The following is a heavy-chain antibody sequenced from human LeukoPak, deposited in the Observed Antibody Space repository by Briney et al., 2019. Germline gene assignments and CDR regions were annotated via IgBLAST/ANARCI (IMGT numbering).Heavy chain of an antibody. D-gene: IGHD6-13*01. V-gene: IGHV3-23*01. CDR2: VTGSGGSS. CDR3: AKEGIAAPLYYFDY. Sequence: GGSLRLSCAASGFTFRTYAMSWVRQAPGKGLEWVSAVTGSGGSSYYADSVKGRFTISRDNSKNTLFLQMNSLRAEDTAVYYCAKEGIAAPLYYFDYWGQGNLVTVSS. J-gene: IGHJ4*02. CDR1: GFTFRTYA.